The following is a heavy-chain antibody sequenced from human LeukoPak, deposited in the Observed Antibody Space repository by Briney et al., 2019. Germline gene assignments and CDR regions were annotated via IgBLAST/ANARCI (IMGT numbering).Heavy chain of an antibody. CDR3: ASAGYSSSSFDY. CDR2: TNHSGST. D-gene: IGHD6-6*01. J-gene: IGHJ4*02. CDR1: GGSFSGYY. V-gene: IGHV4-34*01. Sequence: SETLSLTCAVYGGSFSGYYWSWIRQPPGKGLEWIGETNHSGSTNYNPSLKSRVTISVGTSKNQFSLKLSSVTAADTAVYYCASAGYSSSSFDYWGQGTLVTVSS.